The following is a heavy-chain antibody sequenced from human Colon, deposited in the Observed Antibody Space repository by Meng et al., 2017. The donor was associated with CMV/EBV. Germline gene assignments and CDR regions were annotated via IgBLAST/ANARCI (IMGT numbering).Heavy chain of an antibody. CDR1: GYTFSDYH. V-gene: IGHV1-2*02. D-gene: IGHD1-26*01. CDR3: ARDPSGSRVPFDY. CDR2: INSNSGAT. Sequence: QVQLGQSGAEVKKRGASVKVSCKTSGYTFSDYHIHWVRQAPGQGLEWMGWINSNSGATDYAQKFQGRFTMTRDTSITTVYMELSSLRSDDTAVYYCARDPSGSRVPFDYWGQGSLVTVSS. J-gene: IGHJ4*02.